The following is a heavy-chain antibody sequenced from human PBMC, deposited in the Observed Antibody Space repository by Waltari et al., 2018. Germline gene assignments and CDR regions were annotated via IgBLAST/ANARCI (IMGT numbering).Heavy chain of an antibody. CDR2: IGGTGDYI. CDR1: GFSFSSYE. J-gene: IGHJ4*02. CDR3: VRDPSRSEWDGNFDQ. V-gene: IGHV3-48*03. Sequence: EVQLVESGGDLVQPGGSLRVSCAASGFSFSSYEMKWVRQASGKGLEWLSYIGGTGDYIRYADSVKGRFTISRDNAKNSLYLQMNSLRAEDTAVYYCVRDPSRSEWDGNFDQWGQGTLVTVSS. D-gene: IGHD1-26*01.